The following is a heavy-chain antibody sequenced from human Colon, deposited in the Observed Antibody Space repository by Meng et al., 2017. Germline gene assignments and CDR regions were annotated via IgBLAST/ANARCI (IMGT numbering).Heavy chain of an antibody. V-gene: IGHV4-39*07. CDR3: ARLELLRLFYFDY. Sequence: SETLSLTCTVPGGSISSSSYYWGWIRQPPGKGLEWIGSIYYSGSTYYNPSLKSRVTISVDTSKNQFSLKLSSVTAADTAVYYCARLELLRLFYFDYWGQGTLVTVSS. D-gene: IGHD1-26*01. J-gene: IGHJ4*02. CDR2: IYYSGST. CDR1: GGSISSSSYY.